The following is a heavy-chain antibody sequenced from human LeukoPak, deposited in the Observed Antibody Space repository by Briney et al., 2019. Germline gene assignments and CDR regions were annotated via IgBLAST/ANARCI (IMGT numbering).Heavy chain of an antibody. CDR2: IRYDGSNK. V-gene: IGHV3-30*02. D-gene: IGHD3-3*01. CDR1: GFTFSSYG. CDR3: ATPRLRFLEWLFGY. J-gene: IGHJ4*02. Sequence: GGSLRLSCAASGFTFSSYGMHWVRQAPGKGLEGVAFIRYDGSNKYYADSVKGRFTISRDNSKNTLYLQMNSLRAEDTAVYYCATPRLRFLEWLFGYWGQGTLVTVSS.